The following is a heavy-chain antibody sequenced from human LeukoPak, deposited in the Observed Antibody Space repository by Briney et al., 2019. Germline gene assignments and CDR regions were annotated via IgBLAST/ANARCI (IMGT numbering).Heavy chain of an antibody. CDR1: GFTFSNHA. Sequence: GGSLRLSCAASGFTFSNHAMSWVRQAPGKGLEWVSSISSSSSYIYYADSVKGRFTISRDNAKNSLYLQMNSLRAEDTAVYYCARVRSGTTNDYWGQGTLVTVSS. V-gene: IGHV3-21*01. J-gene: IGHJ4*02. CDR3: ARVRSGTTNDY. CDR2: ISSSSSYI. D-gene: IGHD1-7*01.